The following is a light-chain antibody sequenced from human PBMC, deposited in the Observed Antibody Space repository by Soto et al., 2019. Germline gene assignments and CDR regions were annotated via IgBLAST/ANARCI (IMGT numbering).Light chain of an antibody. CDR1: QDISNY. CDR3: QQYDNLLSIT. CDR2: DAS. Sequence: DIQMTQSPSSLSASVGDRVTITCQASQDISNYLNWYQQKPGKAPKLLIYDASNLETGVPSRFSGSGSGTDFTFTISSLQPEHIATYYCQQYDNLLSITFGQGTRLQIK. V-gene: IGKV1-33*01. J-gene: IGKJ5*01.